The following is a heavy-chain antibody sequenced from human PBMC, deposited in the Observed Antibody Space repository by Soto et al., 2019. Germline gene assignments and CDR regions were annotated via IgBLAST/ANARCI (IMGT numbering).Heavy chain of an antibody. CDR2: IDGVGTGT. Sequence: EVQLVQSGGGSVQPGGSLRLSCAASGFTFTNYWMHWVRQVPGKGLVWVSRIDGVGTGTSYSDSVRGRFTISRDNAENTLYLQMNSLRAEDPAVYYCTTGFEYWGQGTLVTVSS. CDR3: TTGFEY. J-gene: IGHJ4*02. CDR1: GFTFTNYW. V-gene: IGHV3-74*01.